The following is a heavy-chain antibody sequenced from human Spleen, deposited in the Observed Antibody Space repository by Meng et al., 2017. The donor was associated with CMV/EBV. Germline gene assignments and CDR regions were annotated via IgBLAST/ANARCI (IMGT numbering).Heavy chain of an antibody. Sequence: ASVKVSCKAAGYTFTTYDINRVRQATGQGLEWMGWMNPNSGNTDYAQNFQGRVTLTRVTTISSAYMELSSLTSDDPAVYYCVRTRIEVEPDGRKVKFYNYGMDVWGQGTTVTVSS. CDR3: VRTRIEVEPDGRKVKFYNYGMDV. CDR1: GYTFTTYD. D-gene: IGHD2-2*01. J-gene: IGHJ6*02. CDR2: MNPNSGNT. V-gene: IGHV1-8*01.